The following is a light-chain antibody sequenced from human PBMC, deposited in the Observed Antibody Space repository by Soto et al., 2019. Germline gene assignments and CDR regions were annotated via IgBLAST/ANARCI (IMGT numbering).Light chain of an antibody. CDR2: KAS. CDR1: QSVSNW. J-gene: IGKJ1*01. CDR3: QQYKYYWT. V-gene: IGKV1-5*03. Sequence: DIQMTQSPSTLSASVGDRVTISCRASQSVSNWLAWYQQKPGKAPKLLIYKASSLESGVPSRVSGSGSGTEFTLTISSLQPDDFATYYCQQYKYYWTFGQGTKVESK.